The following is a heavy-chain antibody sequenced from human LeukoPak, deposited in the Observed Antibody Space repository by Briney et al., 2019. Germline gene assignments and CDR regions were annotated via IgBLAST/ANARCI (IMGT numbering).Heavy chain of an antibody. J-gene: IGHJ3*02. Sequence: ASVKVSCKASGYTFTSYDINWVRQATGQGLEWMGWMNPNSGNTGYAQKFQGRVTMTRNTSISTAYMELSSLRSEDTAVYYCASVNYRYFDWLLSHDAFDIWGQGTMVTVSS. CDR1: GYTFTSYD. CDR3: ASVNYRYFDWLLSHDAFDI. D-gene: IGHD3-9*01. V-gene: IGHV1-8*01. CDR2: MNPNSGNT.